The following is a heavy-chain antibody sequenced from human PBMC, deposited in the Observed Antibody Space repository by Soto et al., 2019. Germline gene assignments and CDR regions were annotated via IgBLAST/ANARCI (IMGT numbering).Heavy chain of an antibody. Sequence: PGESLKMSCKGSGYSFTSYWIGWVRQMPGKGLEWMGIIYPGDSDTRYSPSFQGQVTISADKSISTAYLQWSSLKASDTAMYYCARPIGSGSYYYYYGMDVWGQGTTVTVSS. CDR2: IYPGDSDT. D-gene: IGHD3-10*01. CDR3: ARPIGSGSYYYYYGMDV. V-gene: IGHV5-51*01. CDR1: GYSFTSYW. J-gene: IGHJ6*02.